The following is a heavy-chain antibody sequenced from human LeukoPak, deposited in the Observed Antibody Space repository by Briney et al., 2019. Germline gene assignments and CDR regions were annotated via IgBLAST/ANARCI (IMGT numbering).Heavy chain of an antibody. J-gene: IGHJ6*02. V-gene: IGHV4-34*01. CDR1: GGSFSGYY. CDR2: INHSGST. CDR3: AREGTTPPLGDYYYGMDV. D-gene: IGHD1-1*01. Sequence: SETLSLTCAVYGGSFSGYYWSWIRQPPGKGLEWIGEINHSGSTNYNPSLKSRGTISVDTSKNQFSLKLSSVTAADTAVYYCAREGTTPPLGDYYYGMDVWGQGTTVTVSS.